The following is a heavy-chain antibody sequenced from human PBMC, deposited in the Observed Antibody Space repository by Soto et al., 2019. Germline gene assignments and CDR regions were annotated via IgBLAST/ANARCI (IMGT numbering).Heavy chain of an antibody. D-gene: IGHD3-9*01. CDR1: GGTFSSYA. CDR3: ARLPQLRYFAWPDYYGMDV. J-gene: IGHJ6*02. Sequence: SVKVSCKASGGTFSSYAISWVRQAPGQGLEWMGGIIPIFGTANYAQKFQGRVTITADESTSTAYMELSSLRSEDTAVYYCARLPQLRYFAWPDYYGMDVWGQGTTVTVSS. CDR2: IIPIFGTA. V-gene: IGHV1-69*13.